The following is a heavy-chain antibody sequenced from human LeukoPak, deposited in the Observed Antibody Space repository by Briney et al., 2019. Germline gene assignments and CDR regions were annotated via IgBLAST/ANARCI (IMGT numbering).Heavy chain of an antibody. CDR1: GGSISDYY. CDR3: AREPVGSSFDY. Sequence: SETLSLTCTVSGGSISDYYWDWIRQPAGKGLEWIGRIYTSGSTNYNPSLKSRVTMSVDTSKNQFSLRLISVTAADTAVYYCAREPVGSSFDYWGQGTLVTVPS. V-gene: IGHV4-4*07. D-gene: IGHD6-13*01. J-gene: IGHJ4*02. CDR2: IYTSGST.